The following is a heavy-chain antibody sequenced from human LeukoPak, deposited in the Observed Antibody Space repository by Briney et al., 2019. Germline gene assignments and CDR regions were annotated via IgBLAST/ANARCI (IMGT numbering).Heavy chain of an antibody. V-gene: IGHV3-23*01. CDR1: GFTFSSYA. CDR2: ISGSGGST. D-gene: IGHD2-2*01. Sequence: PGGSLRLSCAASGFTFSSYAMSWVRQAPGKGLEWVSAISGSGGSTYYADSVKGRFTISRDNSKNTLYLQMNSLRAEDTAVYYCAKLEYQLLRFEGFDYWGQGTLVTVSS. J-gene: IGHJ4*02. CDR3: AKLEYQLLRFEGFDY.